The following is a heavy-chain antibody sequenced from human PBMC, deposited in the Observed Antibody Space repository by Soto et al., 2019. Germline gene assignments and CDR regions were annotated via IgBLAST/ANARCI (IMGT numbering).Heavy chain of an antibody. D-gene: IGHD2-15*01. CDR3: EDLSLGYCSSTTCPPDY. CDR1: GGSLNQYA. Sequence: QVQLVQSGAEVKKPGSSVKVSCKVSGGSLNQYAISWVRQTPGQGLEWMGGIIPSFGRTSYAQKFQGRVTITAAEATTTVNLDLTALRFEDSAIYFCEDLSLGYCSSTTCPPDYWGQGTLVTVSS. V-gene: IGHV1-69*12. J-gene: IGHJ4*02. CDR2: IIPSFGRT.